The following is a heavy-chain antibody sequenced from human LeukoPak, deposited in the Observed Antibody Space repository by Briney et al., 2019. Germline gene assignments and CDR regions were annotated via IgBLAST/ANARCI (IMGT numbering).Heavy chain of an antibody. Sequence: SQTLSLTCTVSGGSISSGGYYWSWIRQHPGKGLQWIGYIYYSGSTYYDPSLKSRVTISVDTSKNQFSLKLSSVTAADTAVYYCASGPSGYDSSGPHWGQGTLVTVSS. D-gene: IGHD3-22*01. J-gene: IGHJ4*02. CDR1: GGSISSGGYY. CDR2: IYYSGST. V-gene: IGHV4-31*03. CDR3: ASGPSGYDSSGPH.